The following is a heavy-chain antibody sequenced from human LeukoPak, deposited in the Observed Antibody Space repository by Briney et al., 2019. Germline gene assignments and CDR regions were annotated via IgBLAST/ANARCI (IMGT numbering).Heavy chain of an antibody. D-gene: IGHD2-21*02. V-gene: IGHV1-46*01. CDR1: ANTFTSYY. CDR2: IYPSGDST. J-gene: IGHJ4*02. Sequence: ASVKVSCKASANTFTSYYIHWVRQAPGQGLEWMGGIYPSGDSTDYAQRFQGRVTMSADASTNTVYMELRSLTSGDTAIYYCARGRAMVAGVTGVPFDYWGQGTLVTVSS. CDR3: ARGRAMVAGVTGVPFDY.